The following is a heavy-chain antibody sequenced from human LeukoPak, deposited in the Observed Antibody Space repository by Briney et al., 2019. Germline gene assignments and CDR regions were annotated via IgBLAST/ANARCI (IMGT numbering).Heavy chain of an antibody. Sequence: ASVNVSYKASGYTFTIYYMHWVRQAPGQGLEWMGIINPSGGSTSYAQKFQGRVTMTRDMSTSTVYMELSSLRSEDTAVYYCARDQRYSSGWYAVVIKLSYFDYWGQGTLVTVSS. CDR3: ARDQRYSSGWYAVVIKLSYFDY. CDR2: INPSGGST. CDR1: GYTFTIYY. D-gene: IGHD6-19*01. J-gene: IGHJ4*02. V-gene: IGHV1-46*01.